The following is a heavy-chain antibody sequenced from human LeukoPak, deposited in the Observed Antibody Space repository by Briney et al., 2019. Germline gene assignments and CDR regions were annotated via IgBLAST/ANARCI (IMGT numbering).Heavy chain of an antibody. V-gene: IGHV4-30-4*01. CDR2: IYYSGST. J-gene: IGHJ4*02. Sequence: SETLSLTCTVSGGSISSGDYYWSWIRQPPGKALEWIGYIYYSGSTYYNPSLKSRVTISIDTSKNQFSLKLSSVTAAGTAMYYCASRGYTYGHFDYWGPGTPVTVSS. CDR1: GGSISSGDYY. CDR3: ASRGYTYGHFDY. D-gene: IGHD5-18*01.